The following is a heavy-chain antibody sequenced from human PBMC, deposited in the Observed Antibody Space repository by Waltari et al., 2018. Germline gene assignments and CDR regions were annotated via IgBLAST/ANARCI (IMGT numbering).Heavy chain of an antibody. CDR3: VVRDDTFL. CDR1: GFTFSSYG. CDR2: IWYDGSNK. V-gene: IGHV3-33*08. J-gene: IGHJ4*02. D-gene: IGHD3-10*01. Sequence: QVQLVESGGGVVQPGRSLRLSCAASGFTFSSYGMHWVRQAPGKGLEWVAVIWYDGSNKSYAASWNGRFTISRDNSKNTLYLQMNSLRAEDTAMYYCVVRDDTFLWGQGTLVTVSS.